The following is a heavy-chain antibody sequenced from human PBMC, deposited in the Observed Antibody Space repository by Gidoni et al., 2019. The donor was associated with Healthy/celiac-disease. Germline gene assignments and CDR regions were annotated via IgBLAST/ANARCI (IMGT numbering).Heavy chain of an antibody. CDR3: ARGRLLRGYSGYGLPLYFDY. Sequence: QVQLQQWGAGLLKPSETLSLTCAVYGGSFSGYSWSWIRQPPGKGLEWIGEINHSGSTNYNPSRKSRVTISVDTSKNQFSLKLSSVTAADTAVYYCARGRLLRGYSGYGLPLYFDYWGQGTLVTVSS. CDR1: GGSFSGYS. CDR2: INHSGST. J-gene: IGHJ4*02. D-gene: IGHD5-12*01. V-gene: IGHV4-34*01.